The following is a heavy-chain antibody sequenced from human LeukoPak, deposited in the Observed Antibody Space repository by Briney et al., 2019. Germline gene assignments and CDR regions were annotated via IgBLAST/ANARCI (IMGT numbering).Heavy chain of an antibody. D-gene: IGHD3-16*02. J-gene: IGHJ4*02. V-gene: IGHV3-33*01. Sequence: GRSLRLSCAASGFTFSSYGMHWVRQAPGKGLEWVALIWYDASSKHYADSVRGRFTISRDNSKNTLFLQMNSLRAEDTAVYYCARDFELSHWGQGTLVTVSS. CDR3: ARDFELSH. CDR2: IWYDASSK. CDR1: GFTFSSYG.